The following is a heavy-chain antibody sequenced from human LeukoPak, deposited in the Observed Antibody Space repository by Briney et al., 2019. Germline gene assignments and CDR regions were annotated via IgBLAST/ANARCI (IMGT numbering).Heavy chain of an antibody. Sequence: GSSLRFSCAPSGLTFNTYAMPWVGQAPGKGLEWVAVISYDGSKRYYADSVKGRFTISRDNSKKTVFLQINSLRTEDTAVYYCARDLTIWLNYFDYWGQGTLVTVSS. D-gene: IGHD3-3*01. CDR3: ARDLTIWLNYFDY. CDR2: ISYDGSKR. CDR1: GLTFNTYA. V-gene: IGHV3-30*04. J-gene: IGHJ4*02.